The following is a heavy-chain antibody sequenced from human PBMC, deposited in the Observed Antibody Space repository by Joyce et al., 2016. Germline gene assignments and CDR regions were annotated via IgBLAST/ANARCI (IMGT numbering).Heavy chain of an antibody. J-gene: IGHJ4*02. CDR1: GFTFSNYG. V-gene: IGHV3-30*03. CDR3: ARALGWDSNSCHDY. CDR2: ISYDGSNK. D-gene: IGHD6-13*01. Sequence: QVQLVESGGGVVQPGRSLRLSCAASGFTFSNYGMHWVRQEPGKGLEWVEVISYDGSNKYYVDSVKGRFTISRDNSKNTLYLQMNSLRPEDTAVYYCARALGWDSNSCHDYWGQGTLVTVSS.